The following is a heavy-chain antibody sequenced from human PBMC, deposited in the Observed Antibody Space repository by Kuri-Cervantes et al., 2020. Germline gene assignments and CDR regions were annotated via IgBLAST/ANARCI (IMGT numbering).Heavy chain of an antibody. CDR1: GGSISSGDYD. CDR2: IYYSGSS. D-gene: IGHD2/OR15-2a*01. Sequence: SETLSLTCTVSGGSISSGDYDWSWIRQPPGKGLEWIGYIYYSGSSYYNPSLKSRVTISVDTSKNQFSLKLSSVTAADTAVYYCARAPNPNRRYNWFDPWGQGTLVTVSS. V-gene: IGHV4-30-4*02. J-gene: IGHJ5*02. CDR3: ARAPNPNRRYNWFDP.